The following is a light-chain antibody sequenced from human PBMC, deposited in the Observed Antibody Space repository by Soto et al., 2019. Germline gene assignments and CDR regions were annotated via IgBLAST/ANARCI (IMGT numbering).Light chain of an antibody. V-gene: IGKV3-15*01. J-gene: IGKJ2*01. CDR2: GAS. Sequence: IVLTQSPATLSVSPGERVTLSCRASQSVASTYLAWYQQRPGQAPRLLISGASTRATGIPARFSGSGSGTEFTLTISSLQSEDVEVYYCQQYNNWPPYTFGQGTKVDIK. CDR1: QSVASTY. CDR3: QQYNNWPPYT.